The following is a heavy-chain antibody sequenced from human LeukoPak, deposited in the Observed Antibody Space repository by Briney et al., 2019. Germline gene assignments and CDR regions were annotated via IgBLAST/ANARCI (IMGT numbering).Heavy chain of an antibody. J-gene: IGHJ4*02. CDR2: ISHNGRSE. Sequence: PGRSLRLSCAASGFTFSNYSMHWVRQAPGKGLEWVAVISHNGRSEDYVDSVKGRFTISRDSAKNSLFLQMNTLRTEDTAVYYCARDLVPTDGYHSFGYWGQGTLVSVTS. CDR3: ARDLVPTDGYHSFGY. D-gene: IGHD5-18*01. V-gene: IGHV3-30*04. CDR1: GFTFSNYS.